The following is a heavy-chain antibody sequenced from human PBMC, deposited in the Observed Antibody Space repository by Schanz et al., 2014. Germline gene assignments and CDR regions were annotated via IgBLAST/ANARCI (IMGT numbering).Heavy chain of an antibody. D-gene: IGHD4-17*01. CDR1: GFSLNTYG. Sequence: QAQLMESGGGVVQPGTSLILSCSVSGFSLNTYGIHWFRQPAGKGLEWVALISNDGSIKYYADSVEGRFTISRDNSRNTLYLQMNSLRAEDTAVYYCARPRFDYGEVDYWGQGTLVTVSS. V-gene: IGHV3-30*19. CDR2: ISNDGSIK. J-gene: IGHJ4*02. CDR3: ARPRFDYGEVDY.